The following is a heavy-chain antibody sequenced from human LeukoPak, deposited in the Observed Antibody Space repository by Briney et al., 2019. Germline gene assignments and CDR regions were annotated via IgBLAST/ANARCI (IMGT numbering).Heavy chain of an antibody. CDR2: IYYSGST. CDR3: ARHDGARYYYGMDV. CDR1: GGSISSYY. D-gene: IGHD3-10*01. V-gene: IGHV4-59*08. J-gene: IGHJ6*02. Sequence: PSETLSLTCTVSGGSISSYYWSWIRQPPGKGLEWIGYIYYSGSTNYNPSLKSRVTISVDTSKNQFSLKLSSVTAADTAVYYRARHDGARYYYGMDVWGQGTTVTVSS.